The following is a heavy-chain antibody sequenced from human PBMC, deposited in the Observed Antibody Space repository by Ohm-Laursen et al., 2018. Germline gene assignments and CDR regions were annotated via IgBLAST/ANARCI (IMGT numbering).Heavy chain of an antibody. D-gene: IGHD6-25*01. J-gene: IGHJ4*02. CDR3: ATAGPYSGGDY. CDR1: GFTVNNNY. Sequence: SLRLSCAASGFTVNNNYMSWVRQAPGKGLEWVSVIHSGGNTYYVDSVKGRFTISRDNSKNTLYLQTNSLRDEDTAVYYCATAGPYSGGDYWGQGTLVNVSS. CDR2: IHSGGNT. V-gene: IGHV3-53*01.